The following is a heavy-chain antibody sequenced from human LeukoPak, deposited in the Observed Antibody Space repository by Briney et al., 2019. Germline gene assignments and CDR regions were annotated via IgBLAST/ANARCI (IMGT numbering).Heavy chain of an antibody. Sequence: PGGSLRLSCAASGFTFSSYSMNWVRQAPGKGLEWVSSISSSSSYIYYADSVKGRFTISRDNAKNSLYLQMNSLRAEDTAVYYCARDRVPAARGGMDVWGQGTTVTVSS. J-gene: IGHJ6*02. CDR2: ISSSSSYI. V-gene: IGHV3-21*01. CDR3: ARDRVPAARGGMDV. CDR1: GFTFSSYS. D-gene: IGHD2-2*01.